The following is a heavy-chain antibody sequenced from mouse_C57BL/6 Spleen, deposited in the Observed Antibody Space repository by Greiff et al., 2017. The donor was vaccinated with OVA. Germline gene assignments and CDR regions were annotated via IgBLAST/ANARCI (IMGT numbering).Heavy chain of an antibody. CDR2: IHPNSGST. CDR1: GYTFTSYW. J-gene: IGHJ2*01. D-gene: IGHD2-3*01. Sequence: VQLQQPGAELVKPGASVKLSCKASGYTFTSYWMHWVKQRPGQGLEWIGMIHPNSGSTNYNEKFKSKATLTVDKSSSTAYMQLSSLTSEDSAVYYSARGEIDEGYYGHYWGQGTTLTVSS. V-gene: IGHV1-64*01. CDR3: ARGEIDEGYYGHY.